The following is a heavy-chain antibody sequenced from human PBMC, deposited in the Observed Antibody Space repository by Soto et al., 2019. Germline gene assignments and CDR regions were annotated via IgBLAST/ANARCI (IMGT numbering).Heavy chain of an antibody. D-gene: IGHD3-10*01. Sequence: KQSQTLSLTCTVSGGSISSGGYYWSWIRQHPGKGLEWIGYIYYSGSTYYNPSLKSRVTISVDTSKNQFSLKLSSVTAADTAVYYCARGFLGTMVRGVMRFFDYWGQGTLVTVSS. CDR1: GGSISSGGYY. CDR3: ARGFLGTMVRGVMRFFDY. J-gene: IGHJ4*02. V-gene: IGHV4-31*03. CDR2: IYYSGST.